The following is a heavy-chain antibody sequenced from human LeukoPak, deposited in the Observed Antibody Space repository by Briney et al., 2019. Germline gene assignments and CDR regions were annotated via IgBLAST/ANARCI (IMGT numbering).Heavy chain of an antibody. D-gene: IGHD3-10*01. CDR3: ATRSTLKDYAGSFDY. CDR1: GYTFTSYY. Sequence: ASVKVSCKASGYTFTSYYMHWVRQAPGQGLEWMGIINPSGGSTSYAQKFQGRVTMTRDTSTSTVYMELSSLRSEDTAVYYCATRSTLKDYAGSFDYWGQGTLVTVSS. V-gene: IGHV1-46*01. CDR2: INPSGGST. J-gene: IGHJ4*02.